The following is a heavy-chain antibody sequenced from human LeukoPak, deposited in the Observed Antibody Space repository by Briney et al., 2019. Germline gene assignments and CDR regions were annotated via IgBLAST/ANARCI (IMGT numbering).Heavy chain of an antibody. CDR2: ISAYNGNT. D-gene: IGHD6-13*01. J-gene: IGHJ5*02. V-gene: IGHV1-18*01. CDR3: ARVPRYSSSWYSENWFDP. CDR1: GYTFPSYG. Sequence: GASVKVSCKASGYTFPSYGISWVRQAPGQGLEWVGWISAYNGNTNYAQKLQGRVTMTTHTSTSTAYMELRSLRSDDTAVYYCARVPRYSSSWYSENWFDPWGQGTLVTVSS.